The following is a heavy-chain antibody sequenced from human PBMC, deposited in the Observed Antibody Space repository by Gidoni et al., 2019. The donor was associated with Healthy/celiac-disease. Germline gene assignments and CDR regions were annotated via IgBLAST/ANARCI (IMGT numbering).Heavy chain of an antibody. Sequence: QVQLVQSGAEVKKPGSSVKVSCKATGGTFSSSAISLVRQAPGQGLEWMGGIIPIFGTANYAQKFQGRVTITADESTSTAYMELSSRRSEDTAVYYCARGVRIAAAGVPDYYYYGMDVWGQGTTVTVSS. J-gene: IGHJ6*02. D-gene: IGHD6-13*01. CDR1: GGTFSSSA. CDR3: ARGVRIAAAGVPDYYYYGMDV. V-gene: IGHV1-69*01. CDR2: IIPIFGTA.